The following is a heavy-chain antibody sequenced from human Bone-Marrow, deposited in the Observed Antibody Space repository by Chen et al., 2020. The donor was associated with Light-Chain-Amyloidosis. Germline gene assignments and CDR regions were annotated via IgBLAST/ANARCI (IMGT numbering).Heavy chain of an antibody. D-gene: IGHD6-13*01. CDR2: IWYGGSNR. CDR1: GFTFSSYG. Sequence: QVQLVESGGGVVQPGRSLRLSCAASGFTFSSYGMHWVRQAPGKGLEWVAGIWYGGSNRNDAEPVKAGVSLSGDKSKNQMYMQRIWLRAGDTAVYHWATGQLAAAGTGYYFDYWGQGTLVTVSS. CDR3: ATGQLAAAGTGYYFDY. V-gene: IGHV3-33*01. J-gene: IGHJ4*02.